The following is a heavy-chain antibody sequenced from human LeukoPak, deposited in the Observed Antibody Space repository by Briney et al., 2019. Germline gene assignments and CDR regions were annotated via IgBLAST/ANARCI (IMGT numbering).Heavy chain of an antibody. Sequence: GGSLILSCAASGFTLSSYEMNWVRLAPGKGLEWISYISRTGNSIYYADSVKGRFTISRDSAKNSLYLQMNSLRAEDTAVYYCARGPYSSNWYVDYWGQGTLVTVAS. CDR1: GFTLSSYE. CDR3: ARGPYSSNWYVDY. CDR2: ISRTGNSI. D-gene: IGHD6-13*01. V-gene: IGHV3-48*03. J-gene: IGHJ4*02.